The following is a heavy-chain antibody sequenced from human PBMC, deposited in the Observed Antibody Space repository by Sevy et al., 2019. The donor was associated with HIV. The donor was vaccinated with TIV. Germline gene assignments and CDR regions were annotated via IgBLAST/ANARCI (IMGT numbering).Heavy chain of an antibody. J-gene: IGHJ6*02. D-gene: IGHD3-3*01. V-gene: IGHV1-2*02. CDR1: GYSFSDSGYY. CDR3: ARESYDFWTGPVDYDYGMDV. CDR2: INPKSGAT. Sequence: ASVKVSCKASGYSFSDSGYYVHWVRQAPGQGLEWMGWINPKSGATKYAQKFQGRVTMTRDTSVSTANMGLTRLKSDDTAVYYCARESYDFWTGPVDYDYGMDVWGQGTTVTVSS.